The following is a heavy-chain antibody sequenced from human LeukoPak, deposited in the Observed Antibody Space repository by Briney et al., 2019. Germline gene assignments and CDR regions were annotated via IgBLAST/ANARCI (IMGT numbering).Heavy chain of an antibody. CDR1: GDSFDNSYC. V-gene: IGHV4-39*01. CDR3: ARGSDDYKLGNH. Sequence: PSETLSLSCSVSGDSFDNSYCWTWVRQPPGKRPEWIGTIYSSVYTYYNPSLRGRATISGDTSRNLFSLKLISVTAADTAVYYCARGSDDYKLGNHWGRGTLVTVSS. D-gene: IGHD5-24*01. J-gene: IGHJ5*02. CDR2: IYSSVYT.